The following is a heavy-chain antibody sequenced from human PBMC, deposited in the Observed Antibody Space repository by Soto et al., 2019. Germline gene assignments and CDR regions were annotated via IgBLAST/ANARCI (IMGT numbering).Heavy chain of an antibody. V-gene: IGHV4-59*01. CDR2: IYYSGST. CDR3: ARASKDTAMVWPDAFDI. D-gene: IGHD5-18*01. J-gene: IGHJ3*02. CDR1: GGSISSYY. Sequence: SETLSLTCTVSGGSISSYYWSWIRQPPWKGLEWIGYIYYSGSTNYIPSLKSRVTISVDTSKNQFSLKLSSVTAADTAVYYCARASKDTAMVWPDAFDIWGQGTMVTVSS.